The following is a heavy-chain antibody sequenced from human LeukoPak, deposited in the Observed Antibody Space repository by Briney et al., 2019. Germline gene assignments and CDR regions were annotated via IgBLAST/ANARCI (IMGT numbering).Heavy chain of an antibody. D-gene: IGHD2-15*01. Sequence: GGSLRLSCAAAGFTFSSYGMNWGRQAPGKGLEWVSVIYTSGSTYYVDSVKDRFTISRDDSKNTLYLQMNSLRAEDTAVYYCARAGSAAYYGMDVWGQGTTVTVSS. V-gene: IGHV3-53*01. J-gene: IGHJ6*02. CDR2: IYTSGST. CDR3: ARAGSAAYYGMDV. CDR1: GFTFSSYG.